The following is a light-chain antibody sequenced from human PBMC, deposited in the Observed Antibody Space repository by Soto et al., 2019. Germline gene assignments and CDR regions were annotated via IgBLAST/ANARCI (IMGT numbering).Light chain of an antibody. CDR3: QQYGSSPHT. J-gene: IGKJ2*01. CDR1: QSVSSSY. CDR2: GAT. Sequence: EIVLTQSPGTLSLSPGERATLSCRASQSVSSSYLAWYQQKPGQAPRLLIYGATSRATGTPDRFGGSGAGADFTLTISRLEPEDFAVYYCQQYGSSPHTFGQGTKLEIK. V-gene: IGKV3-20*01.